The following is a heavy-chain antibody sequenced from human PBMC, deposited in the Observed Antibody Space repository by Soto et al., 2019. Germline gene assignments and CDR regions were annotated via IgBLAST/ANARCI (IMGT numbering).Heavy chain of an antibody. J-gene: IGHJ5*02. CDR1: GGSSRSSSYY. V-gene: IGHV4-39*01. CDR3: ASKVRSWFDP. D-gene: IGHD3-3*01. Sequence: PETLSLTCTVSGGSSRSSSYYWGWIRQPPGKGLEWIGSIYYSGSTYYNPSLKSRVTISVDTSKNQFSLKLSSVTAADTAVYYCASKVRSWFDPWGQGTLVTVSS. CDR2: IYYSGST.